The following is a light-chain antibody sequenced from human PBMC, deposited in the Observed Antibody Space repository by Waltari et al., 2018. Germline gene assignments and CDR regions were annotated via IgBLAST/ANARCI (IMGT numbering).Light chain of an antibody. CDR2: PNN. V-gene: IGLV1-44*01. J-gene: IGLJ3*02. Sequence: QSVVLQSPSASGTPGPRVTISCSGSSSHSRGNDIYWYQHFPGTAPKLLIYPNNPRPSGFPDRFSVSKSGTSASLVISWLQSEDEADYYCATWEDSLNGWVFGGGTKLTVL. CDR1: SSHSRGND. CDR3: ATWEDSLNGWV.